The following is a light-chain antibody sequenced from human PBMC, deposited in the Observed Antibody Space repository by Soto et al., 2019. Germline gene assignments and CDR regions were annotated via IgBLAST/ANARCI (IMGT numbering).Light chain of an antibody. V-gene: IGKV3-20*01. J-gene: IGKJ5*01. CDR1: QSVSSSY. CDR2: GAS. Sequence: EIVLTQSPGTLSLSPGERATLSCGASQSVSSSYLAWYQQKPGQAPRLLIYGASIRATGIPDRFTGSGSGTDFTLTISRLEPEDFAVYYCQQYGSSPPITFGQGTRLEIK. CDR3: QQYGSSPPIT.